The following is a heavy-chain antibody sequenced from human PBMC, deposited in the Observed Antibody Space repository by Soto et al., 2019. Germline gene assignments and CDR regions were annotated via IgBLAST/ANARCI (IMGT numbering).Heavy chain of an antibody. D-gene: IGHD1-1*01. CDR3: ARHRIEVVWRGFDF. Sequence: SETLSLTCTVSADSSTISNSYWGWLRQPPRKGLQWIGSSSYNGGTFYNPSLKGRVAISVDTSKKQSSLQVTSVTAADTAVYYCARHRIEVVWRGFDFWGQGSPVTVSS. CDR1: ADSSTISNSY. CDR2: SSYNGGT. V-gene: IGHV4-39*01. J-gene: IGHJ4*02.